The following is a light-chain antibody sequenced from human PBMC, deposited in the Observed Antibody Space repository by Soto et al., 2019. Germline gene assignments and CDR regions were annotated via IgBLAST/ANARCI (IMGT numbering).Light chain of an antibody. Sequence: AIQMTQSPSSLSASVGDRVTITCRASQDIRNDLGWYQQKPGKAPKILINAASKLKSGVPSRFSGSGSGTDFTLTISSLQPEDFATYYCLQDYNYPRTFGQGTRVAVK. CDR2: AAS. CDR1: QDIRND. J-gene: IGKJ1*01. CDR3: LQDYNYPRT. V-gene: IGKV1-6*02.